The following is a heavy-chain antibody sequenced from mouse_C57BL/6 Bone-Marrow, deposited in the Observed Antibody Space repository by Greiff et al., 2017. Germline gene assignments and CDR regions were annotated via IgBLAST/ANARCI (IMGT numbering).Heavy chain of an antibody. CDR1: GFTFSSYG. D-gene: IGHD3-2*02. V-gene: IGHV5-6*01. J-gene: IGHJ3*01. CDR3: ARPSRQHRLRRAWFAY. Sequence: EVKLVESGGDLVKPGGSLKLSCAASGFTFSSYGMSWVRQTPDKRLEWVATISSGGSYTYYPDSVKGRFTISRDNAKNTQYLQRGSLKSEDTAMYYCARPSRQHRLRRAWFAYWGQGTLVTVSA. CDR2: ISSGGSYT.